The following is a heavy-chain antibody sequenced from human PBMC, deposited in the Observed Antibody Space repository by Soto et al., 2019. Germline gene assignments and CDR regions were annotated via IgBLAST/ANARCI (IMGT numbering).Heavy chain of an antibody. CDR1: GGSISSYY. V-gene: IGHV4-59*01. J-gene: IGHJ4*02. CDR2: IYYSGST. CDR3: ARASGYCSSTSCYYFDY. D-gene: IGHD2-2*01. Sequence: SETLSLTCTVSGGSISSYYWSWIRQPPGKGLEWIGYIYYSGSTSYNPSLKSRVTISVDTSKNQFSLKLSSVTAADTAVYYCARASGYCSSTSCYYFDYWGQGTLVTVSS.